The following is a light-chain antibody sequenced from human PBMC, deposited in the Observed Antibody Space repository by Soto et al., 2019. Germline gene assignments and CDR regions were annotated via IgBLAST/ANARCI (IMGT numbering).Light chain of an antibody. Sequence: EIVMTQSPATLSVSPGGTATLSCRASQGLGSRLAWYQQKPGQAPRLLIYDASTRATGVPDRFSGSESETEFTFTISSLQSEDFAVYYCQHYHGWVKAFGQGTKLEIK. CDR3: QHYHGWVKA. CDR1: QGLGSR. CDR2: DAS. J-gene: IGKJ2*01. V-gene: IGKV3-15*01.